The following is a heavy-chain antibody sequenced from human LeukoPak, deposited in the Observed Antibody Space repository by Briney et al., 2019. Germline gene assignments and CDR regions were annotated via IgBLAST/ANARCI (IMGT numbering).Heavy chain of an antibody. CDR3: ARDSGDDLIPYFDY. J-gene: IGHJ4*02. Sequence: GGSLTHSCAASGLTFTSYSMLYPPPAPEEGVEWGSYISSSSTIYYADSVKGRFTISRDNAKNSLYLQMNSLRAEDTAVYYCARDSGDDLIPYFDYWGQGTLVTVSS. V-gene: IGHV3-48*01. CDR1: GLTFTSYS. CDR2: ISSSSTI. D-gene: IGHD3-10*01.